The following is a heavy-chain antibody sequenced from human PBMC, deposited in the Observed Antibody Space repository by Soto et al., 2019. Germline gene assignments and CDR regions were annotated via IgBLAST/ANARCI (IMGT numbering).Heavy chain of an antibody. D-gene: IGHD3-22*01. CDR3: ARAHGPYYDSSYYGLARNYFDY. CDR1: GFTFSSHA. J-gene: IGHJ4*02. V-gene: IGHV3-30-3*01. CDR2: ISFDGTNK. Sequence: GGSLRLSCAATGFTFSSHAMNWVRQAPGKGLEWVSVISFDGTNKYYAESVRGRYTISRDNSKNVLYLDMNSLRPDDTAIYYCARAHGPYYDSSYYGLARNYFDYWGQGALVTVSS.